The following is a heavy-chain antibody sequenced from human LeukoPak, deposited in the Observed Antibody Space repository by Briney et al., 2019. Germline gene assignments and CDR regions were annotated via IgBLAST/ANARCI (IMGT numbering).Heavy chain of an antibody. J-gene: IGHJ4*02. CDR3: AKGSSWSPVGRFDGLDY. CDR1: GFTFSSYA. V-gene: IGHV3-23*01. CDR2: ISGSGGST. Sequence: GGSLRLSCAASGFTFSSYAMSWVRQAPGKGLEWVSAISGSGGSTYYADSVKGRFTISRDNSKNTLYLQMNSLRAEDTAVYYCAKGSSWSPVGRFDGLDYWGQGTLVTVSS. D-gene: IGHD6-13*01.